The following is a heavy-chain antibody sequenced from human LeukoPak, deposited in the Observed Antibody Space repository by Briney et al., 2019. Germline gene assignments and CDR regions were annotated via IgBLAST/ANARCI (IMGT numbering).Heavy chain of an antibody. CDR3: ARHPGYSSGWRFWFDP. D-gene: IGHD6-19*01. CDR1: GGSFSGYY. CDR2: INHSGST. Sequence: SETLSLTCAVYGGSFSGYYWSWIRQPPGKGLEWIGEINHSGSTNYNPSLKSRVTISVDTSKNQFSLKLSSVTAADTAVYYCARHPGYSSGWRFWFDPWGQGTLVTVSS. J-gene: IGHJ5*02. V-gene: IGHV4-34*01.